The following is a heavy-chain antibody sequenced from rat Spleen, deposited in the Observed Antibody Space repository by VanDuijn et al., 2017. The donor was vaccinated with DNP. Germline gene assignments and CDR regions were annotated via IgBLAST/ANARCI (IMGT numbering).Heavy chain of an antibody. CDR2: INPDGAST. CDR3: ASLQASGAMDA. J-gene: IGHJ4*01. CDR1: GFTFSSYW. Sequence: EVQLVESGGGFVQPGRSLKLSCAASGFTFSSYWMYWIRQAPGKGLEWVASINPDGASTYYLDSVKGRFTISRDNAKSTLYLQMDSLRSEDTATYYCASLQASGAMDAWGQGTSVTVSS. D-gene: IGHD3-2*01. V-gene: IGHV5-58*01.